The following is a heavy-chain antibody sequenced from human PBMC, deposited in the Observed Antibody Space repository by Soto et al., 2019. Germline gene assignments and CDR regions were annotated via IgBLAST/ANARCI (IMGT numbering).Heavy chain of an antibody. V-gene: IGHV3-48*02. D-gene: IGHD2-2*01. J-gene: IGHJ6*01. CDR1: GFTFSIYS. Sequence: PWGSLRIACATSGFTFSIYSMTWVRQAPGKGLDCVPYISSSSSTIYYADSVKGRFTISRDNAKNSLYLQMNSLRDEDTAVYYCARDPLYCSSTSCYPSVYYGMDVWGQGTTVTVSS. CDR2: ISSSSSTI. CDR3: ARDPLYCSSTSCYPSVYYGMDV.